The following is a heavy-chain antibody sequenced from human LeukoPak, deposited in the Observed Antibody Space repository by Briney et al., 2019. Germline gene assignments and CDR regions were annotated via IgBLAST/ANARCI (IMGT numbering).Heavy chain of an antibody. V-gene: IGHV3-7*03. Sequence: PGGSLRLSCEASGFTVSSDYMSWVRQAPGKGVEWVANIKLDGSEKNYVDSVKGRFTISRDNTKNSLYLQMNSLRAEDTAVFYCARDQYDTWSRRGNFDSWGQGTLVIVSS. D-gene: IGHD3/OR15-3a*01. CDR2: IKLDGSEK. CDR1: GFTVSSDY. CDR3: ARDQYDTWSRRGNFDS. J-gene: IGHJ4*02.